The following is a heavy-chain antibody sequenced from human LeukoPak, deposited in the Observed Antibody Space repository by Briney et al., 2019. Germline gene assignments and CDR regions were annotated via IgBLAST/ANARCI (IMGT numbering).Heavy chain of an antibody. D-gene: IGHD6-19*01. CDR1: VYTLTSYA. CDR3: ARETVAGTDDASDI. J-gene: IGHJ3*02. CDR2: INTNTGNP. Sequence: ASVKVSCKASVYTLTSYAMNWVRQAPGQGLEWMGWINTNTGNPTYAQGFTGRFVFSLDTSVSTAYLQISSLKAEDTAVYYCARETVAGTDDASDIWGQGTMVTVSS. V-gene: IGHV7-4-1*02.